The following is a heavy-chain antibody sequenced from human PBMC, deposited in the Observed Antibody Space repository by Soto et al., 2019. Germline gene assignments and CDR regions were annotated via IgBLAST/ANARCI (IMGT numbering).Heavy chain of an antibody. J-gene: IGHJ4*02. CDR2: MSYSGDEI. D-gene: IGHD6-19*01. V-gene: IGHV3-23*01. CDR3: AKDAARTSGWYYFDY. CDR1: GFTFRTLA. Sequence: GGSLRLSCVASGFTFRTLAMGWVRQAPGKGLEWVSVMSYSGDEIYYADSVKGRFTISRDNSENTLYLQMSSLRAEDTAVYYCAKDAARTSGWYYFDYGGEGTLVTVSS.